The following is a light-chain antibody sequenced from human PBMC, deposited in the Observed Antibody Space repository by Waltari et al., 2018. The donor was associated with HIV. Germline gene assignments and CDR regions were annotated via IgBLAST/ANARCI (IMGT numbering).Light chain of an antibody. V-gene: IGKV1-12*01. Sequence: DIQMTQSPSSMSASVGDKVTITCRATQFISTSLAWYQQRPNRAPKLLIFDASRLQTGAPSRFSGRGSGTQFTLTINSLQPEDVATYYCQQANSFPHTF. CDR2: DAS. CDR3: QQANSFPHT. CDR1: QFISTS. J-gene: IGKJ2*01.